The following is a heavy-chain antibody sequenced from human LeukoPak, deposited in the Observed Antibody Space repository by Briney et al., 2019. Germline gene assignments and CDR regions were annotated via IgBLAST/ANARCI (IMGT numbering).Heavy chain of an antibody. CDR2: INTNSGGR. Sequence: ASVTLSFKASGSGFTGYYMHWVRQAPGPGREWMGWINTNSGGRNYAQKSQGRGSITRDTSISTAYMELSRPRSDDTAVYYCARMTEGAEGYCSGGSCYSDGFDPWGRGTLVTVSS. J-gene: IGHJ5*02. D-gene: IGHD2-15*01. CDR3: ARMTEGAEGYCSGGSCYSDGFDP. CDR1: GSGFTGYY. V-gene: IGHV1-2*02.